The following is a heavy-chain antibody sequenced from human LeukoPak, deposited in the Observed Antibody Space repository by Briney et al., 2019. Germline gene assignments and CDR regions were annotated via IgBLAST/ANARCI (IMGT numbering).Heavy chain of an antibody. D-gene: IGHD7-27*01. Sequence: GGSLRLSCAASGFTFSNAWMSWVRQAPGKGLEWVGRFKSKTDHGTVDYAAPVKGRFTISRDDSRNTLYLQMSSLRTDDTAVYYCAAGLGTSDFDSWGQGTLVTVSS. J-gene: IGHJ4*02. CDR3: AAGLGTSDFDS. V-gene: IGHV3-15*01. CDR2: FKSKTDHGTV. CDR1: GFTFSNAW.